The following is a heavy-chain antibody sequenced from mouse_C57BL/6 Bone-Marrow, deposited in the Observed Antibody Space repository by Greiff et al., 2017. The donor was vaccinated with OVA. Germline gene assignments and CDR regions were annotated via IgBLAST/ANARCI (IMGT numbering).Heavy chain of an antibody. CDR3: TMGYYYCSSFDY. CDR2: IYPGNSDT. Sequence: EVQVVESGTVLARPGASVKMSCKTSGYTFTSSWMHWVKQRPGQGLEWIGAIYPGNSDTSYNEKFTGKAKLTAVTSASTAYMELSSLTNEDSAVYYGTMGYYYCSSFDYGGQGTTLTVSS. J-gene: IGHJ2*01. V-gene: IGHV1-5*01. CDR1: GYTFTSSW. D-gene: IGHD1-1*01.